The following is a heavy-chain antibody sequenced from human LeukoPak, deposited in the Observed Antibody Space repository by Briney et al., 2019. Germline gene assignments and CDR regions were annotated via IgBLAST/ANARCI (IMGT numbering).Heavy chain of an antibody. CDR2: IYTSGST. CDR3: ARKYWGSNYFDS. CDR1: GGSISSYY. D-gene: IGHD7-27*01. Sequence: SETLSLTCTVSGGSISSYYWSWIRQPAGKGLEWIGRIYTSGSTNYNPSLKSRVTISIDTSKNQFSLKLNSVTAADSAIYYCARKYWGSNYFDSWGQGTLVTVSS. V-gene: IGHV4-4*07. J-gene: IGHJ4*02.